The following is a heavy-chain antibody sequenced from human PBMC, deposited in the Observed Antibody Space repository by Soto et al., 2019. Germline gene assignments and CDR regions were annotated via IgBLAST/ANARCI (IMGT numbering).Heavy chain of an antibody. J-gene: IGHJ4*02. CDR1: GFSVSDNY. Sequence: EVRLVETGEGLIQPGGSLRLSCAVSGFSVSDNYMYWVRQAPGKGLEWVSLIYSVGTAWYADSVRGRFTISRDKSKNTLYLQMNSLREGDTAVYHCARKTDSGGDGGFWGQGTLVTVSS. D-gene: IGHD2-21*01. CDR2: IYSVGTA. CDR3: ARKTDSGGDGGF. V-gene: IGHV3-53*02.